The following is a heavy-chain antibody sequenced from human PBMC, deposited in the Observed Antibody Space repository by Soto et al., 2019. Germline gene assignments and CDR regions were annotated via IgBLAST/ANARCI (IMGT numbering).Heavy chain of an antibody. D-gene: IGHD3-10*01. V-gene: IGHV3-30*18. CDR3: AKTGSSGMDV. Sequence: QVQLVESGGGVVQPGRSLRLSCAASGFTFSSYGMHWVRQAPGKGLEWVAVISYDGSNKYYADSVKGRFTNSRDNSKNTLYLQMNSRRAEDTAVYYCAKTGSSGMDVWGQGTTVTVSS. CDR2: ISYDGSNK. CDR1: GFTFSSYG. J-gene: IGHJ6*02.